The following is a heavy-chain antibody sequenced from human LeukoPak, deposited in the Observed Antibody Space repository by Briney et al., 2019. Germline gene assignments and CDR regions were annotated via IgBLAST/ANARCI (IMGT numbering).Heavy chain of an antibody. J-gene: IGHJ4*02. CDR3: ARDSLGVGT. CDR1: RFTFSSYS. D-gene: IGHD2-15*01. Sequence: TGGSLRLSCAASRFTFSSYSMNWVRQAPGKGLEWVSYISSSSSTIYYADSVKGRFTISRDNAKNSLYLQMNSLRAEDTAVYYCARDSLGVGTWGQGTLVTVSS. V-gene: IGHV3-48*04. CDR2: ISSSSSTI.